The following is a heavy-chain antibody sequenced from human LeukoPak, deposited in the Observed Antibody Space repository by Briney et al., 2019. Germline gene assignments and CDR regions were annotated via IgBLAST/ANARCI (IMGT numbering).Heavy chain of an antibody. J-gene: IGHJ5*02. Sequence: GGSLRLSCAASGFTFSSYAMHWVRQAPGKGLEWVAVISYDGSNKYYADSVKGRFTISRDNSKNTLYLQMNSLRAEDTAVYYCAREEYLSYSSSSEGVSWFDPWGQGTLVNVSS. D-gene: IGHD6-6*01. CDR2: ISYDGSNK. CDR1: GFTFSSYA. V-gene: IGHV3-30*04. CDR3: AREEYLSYSSSSEGVSWFDP.